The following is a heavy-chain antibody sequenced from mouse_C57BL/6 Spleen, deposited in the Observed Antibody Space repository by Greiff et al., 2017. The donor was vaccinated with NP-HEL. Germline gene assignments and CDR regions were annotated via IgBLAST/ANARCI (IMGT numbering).Heavy chain of an antibody. CDR3: ARHGPGTRDAMDY. Sequence: EVQRVESGGDLVKPGGSLKLSCAASGFTFSSYGMSWVRQTPDKRLEWVATISSGGSYTYYPDSVKGRFTISRDNAKNTLYLQMSSLKSEDTAMYYCARHGPGTRDAMDYWGQGTSVTVSS. CDR1: GFTFSSYG. V-gene: IGHV5-6*01. CDR2: ISSGGSYT. J-gene: IGHJ4*01. D-gene: IGHD4-1*01.